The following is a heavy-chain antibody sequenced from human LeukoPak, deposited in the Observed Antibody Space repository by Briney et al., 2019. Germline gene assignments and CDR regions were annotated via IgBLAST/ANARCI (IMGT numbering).Heavy chain of an antibody. D-gene: IGHD3-10*01. J-gene: IGHJ4*02. V-gene: IGHV1-69*01. Sequence: SVKVSCKASGGTFSSYAISWVRQAPGQGLEWMGGVIPIFGTANYAQKFQGRVTITADESTSTAYMELSSLRFEDTAVYYCARVRYGSGSFSFDYWGQGTLVTVSS. CDR3: ARVRYGSGSFSFDY. CDR1: GGTFSSYA. CDR2: VIPIFGTA.